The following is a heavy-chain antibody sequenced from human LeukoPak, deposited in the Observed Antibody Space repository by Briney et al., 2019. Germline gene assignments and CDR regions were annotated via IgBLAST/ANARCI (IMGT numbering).Heavy chain of an antibody. CDR1: GGSIINYY. J-gene: IGHJ4*02. Sequence: SENLSLTCTVSGGSIINYYWTWIRQPAGKGLEWIGYVFDNGGTNYNPPLKSRVTISLDISKNQFSLKLSSVTAADTAVYYCARGVDYYDPSGYYSSFDFWGQGALVTVSS. D-gene: IGHD3-22*01. V-gene: IGHV4-59*01. CDR3: ARGVDYYDPSGYYSSFDF. CDR2: VFDNGGT.